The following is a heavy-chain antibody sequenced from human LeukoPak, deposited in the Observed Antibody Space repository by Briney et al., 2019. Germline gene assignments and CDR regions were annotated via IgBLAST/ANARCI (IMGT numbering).Heavy chain of an antibody. J-gene: IGHJ4*02. CDR1: GFTFGIYA. Sequence: GGSLRLSCAVSGFTFGIYAMTWVRQAPGRGLEWVSTISGSGGTTHFADSVKGRFTISSDNSGSTLYLQMNSLRAEDTAVYWCARGHSSGWYYFDSWGQGTLVTVSS. CDR2: ISGSGGTT. CDR3: ARGHSSGWYYFDS. V-gene: IGHV3-23*01. D-gene: IGHD6-19*01.